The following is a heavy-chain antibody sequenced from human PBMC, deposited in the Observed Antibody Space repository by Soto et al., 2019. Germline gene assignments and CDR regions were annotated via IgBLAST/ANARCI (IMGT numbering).Heavy chain of an antibody. Sequence: GASVKVSCKASGYTFTSYAMHWVRQAPGQRLEWMGWINAGNGNTKYSQKFQGRVTITRDTSASTAYMELSSLRSEDTAVYYCARGYYGSGSYLRFDYWGQGTLVTVSS. CDR1: GYTFTSYA. CDR2: INAGNGNT. CDR3: ARGYYGSGSYLRFDY. J-gene: IGHJ4*02. V-gene: IGHV1-3*01. D-gene: IGHD3-10*01.